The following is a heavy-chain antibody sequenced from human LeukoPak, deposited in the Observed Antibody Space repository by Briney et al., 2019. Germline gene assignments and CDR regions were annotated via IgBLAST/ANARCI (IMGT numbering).Heavy chain of an antibody. D-gene: IGHD4-11*01. J-gene: IGHJ4*02. CDR1: GFSVGSTY. CDR3: AKLTVTLTFFDY. Sequence: PGGSLRLSCAASGFSVGSTYMTWVRQTPGKGLEWVSAISGSGGSTYYADSVKGRFTISRDNSKNTLYLQMNSLRAEDTAVYYCAKLTVTLTFFDYWGQGTLVTVSS. CDR2: ISGSGGST. V-gene: IGHV3-23*01.